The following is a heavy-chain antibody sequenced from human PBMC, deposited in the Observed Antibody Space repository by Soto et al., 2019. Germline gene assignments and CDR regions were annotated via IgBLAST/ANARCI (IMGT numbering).Heavy chain of an antibody. Sequence: SETLSLTCSVSGGSIHTYWWSWIRQPAGKGLEWIGRVYSSGTTDYNPSLNSRATLAVETSKNQFSLKLSSVTAADTAVYYCARDIGSYAYGEGYWGKGFQVTVSS. D-gene: IGHD3-10*01. J-gene: IGHJ4*02. CDR1: GGSIHTYW. V-gene: IGHV4-4*07. CDR3: ARDIGSYAYGEGY. CDR2: VYSSGTT.